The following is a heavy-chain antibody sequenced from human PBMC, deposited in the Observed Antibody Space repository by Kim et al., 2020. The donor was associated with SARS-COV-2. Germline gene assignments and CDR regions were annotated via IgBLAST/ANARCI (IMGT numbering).Heavy chain of an antibody. CDR3: ARDGDLYSSGKDAFDI. V-gene: IGHV3-7*01. D-gene: IGHD6-19*01. CDR1: GFTFSSYW. Sequence: GGSLSRSCAASGFTFSSYWMTWVRQAPGKGLEWVANIKQDGNQKYYVDSVKGRFTISRDNAKNSLYLQMNSLRAEDTAVYYCARDGDLYSSGKDAFDIWG. J-gene: IGHJ3*02. CDR2: IKQDGNQK.